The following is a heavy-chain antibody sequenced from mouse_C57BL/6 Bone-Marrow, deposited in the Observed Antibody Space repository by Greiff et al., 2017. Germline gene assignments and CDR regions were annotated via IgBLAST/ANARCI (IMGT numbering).Heavy chain of an antibody. CDR2: VDPSDSYT. Sequence: QVQLQQPGAELVMPGASVKLSCKASGYTFTSYWMHWVKQRPGQGLEWIGEVDPSDSYTNYNQKFKGKSTLTVDKSSSTAYMQLSSLTSEDSAVYYGARGDYDGLAYWGQGTLVTVSA. CDR1: GYTFTSYW. D-gene: IGHD2-4*01. CDR3: ARGDYDGLAY. J-gene: IGHJ3*01. V-gene: IGHV1-69*01.